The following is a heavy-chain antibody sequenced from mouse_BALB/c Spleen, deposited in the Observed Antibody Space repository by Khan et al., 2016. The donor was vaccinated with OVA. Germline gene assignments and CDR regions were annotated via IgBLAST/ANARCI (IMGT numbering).Heavy chain of an antibody. J-gene: IGHJ4*01. D-gene: IGHD1-1*01. Sequence: DLVKPGASVKLSCKASDYTFTSYWINWIKQRPGQGLEWIGRISPGSNTPYYNEMFKGKATLTVDTSSSTAYIQLSSLSSEDSAVYFWAKENYYGSSHYAMDYWGQGTSFTVSS. CDR2: ISPGSNTP. CDR3: AKENYYGSSHYAMDY. CDR1: DYTFTSYW. V-gene: IGHV1S41*01.